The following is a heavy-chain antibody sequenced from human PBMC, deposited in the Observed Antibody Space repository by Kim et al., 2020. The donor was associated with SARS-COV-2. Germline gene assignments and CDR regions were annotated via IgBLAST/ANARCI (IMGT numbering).Heavy chain of an antibody. CDR2: FYTSGST. D-gene: IGHD1-7*01. V-gene: IGHV4-4*07. CDR1: GGSISSYS. CDR3: AREETAATTRSLAY. J-gene: IGHJ4*02. Sequence: SETLSLTCTVSGGSISSYSWTWIRQPAGKGLEWIGRFYTSGSTNYNTSLKSRVTMSIDTSKNQFSLKLSSVTAADTAVYYCAREETAATTRSLAYWGQGTLVTVS.